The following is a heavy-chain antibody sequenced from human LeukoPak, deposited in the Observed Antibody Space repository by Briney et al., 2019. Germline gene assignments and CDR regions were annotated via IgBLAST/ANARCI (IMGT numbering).Heavy chain of an antibody. CDR3: ARSQYSSGYYYRTGGYYFDY. CDR1: GGSISSSNYY. J-gene: IGHJ4*02. D-gene: IGHD3-22*01. CDR2: IYYSGST. Sequence: PSETLSLTCTVSGGSISSSNYYWGWIRQPPGKGLEWIGSIYYSGSTYYNPSLKSRVTISVDTSKNQFSLKLSSVTAADTAVYYCARSQYSSGYYYRTGGYYFDYWGQGTLVTVSS. V-gene: IGHV4-39*01.